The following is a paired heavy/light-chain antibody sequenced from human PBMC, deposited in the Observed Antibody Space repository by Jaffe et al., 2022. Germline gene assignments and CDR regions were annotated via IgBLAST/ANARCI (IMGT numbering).Light chain of an antibody. CDR1: QSVSWY. CDR3: QQRNSWPLT. Sequence: EIVLTQSPATLSLSPGERATLSCRASQSVSWYLGWYQQKPGQAPRLLIYDASNRATGIPPRFSGSGSGTDFTLTISSLEPEDFAVYYCQQRNSWPLTFGGGTKVEIK. V-gene: IGKV3-11*01. J-gene: IGKJ4*01. CDR2: DAS.
Heavy chain of an antibody. V-gene: IGHV5-51*03. D-gene: IGHD4-17*01. CDR3: ARLPRTTVIQGIIAHWFDP. CDR2: INPGDSDT. J-gene: IGHJ5*02. CDR1: GYSFTTYW. Sequence: EVQLVQSGAEVKKPGESLKISCKASGYSFTTYWIGWVRQMPGKGLEWMGIINPGDSDTTYSSSFQGQVTMSADKSITTAYLQLTSLRASDTAMYYCARLPRTTVIQGIIAHWFDPWGQGTQVTVSS.